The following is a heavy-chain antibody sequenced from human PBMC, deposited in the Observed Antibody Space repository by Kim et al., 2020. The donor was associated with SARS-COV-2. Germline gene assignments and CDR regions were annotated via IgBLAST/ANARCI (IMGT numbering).Heavy chain of an antibody. J-gene: IGHJ6*02. V-gene: IGHV4-34*01. CDR3: ARGLATYYYYGMDV. D-gene: IGHD5-12*01. Sequence: NPSLKSRVTISVDTSKNQFSPKLSSVTAADTAVYYCARGLATYYYYGMDVWGQGTTVTVSS.